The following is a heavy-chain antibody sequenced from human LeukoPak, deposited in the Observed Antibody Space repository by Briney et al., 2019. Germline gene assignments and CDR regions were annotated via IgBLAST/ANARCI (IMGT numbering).Heavy chain of an antibody. J-gene: IGHJ4*02. CDR1: GYSISSGYY. CDR3: ARCSSGWYYFDY. Sequence: SETLSLTCTVSGYSISSGYYWGWIRQPPGRGLEWIGSIYHSETTYYNSSLKSRVTISVDTSKNQFSLKLGSVTAADTAVYYCARCSSGWYYFDYWGQGALVTVSS. D-gene: IGHD6-19*01. V-gene: IGHV4-38-2*02. CDR2: IYHSETT.